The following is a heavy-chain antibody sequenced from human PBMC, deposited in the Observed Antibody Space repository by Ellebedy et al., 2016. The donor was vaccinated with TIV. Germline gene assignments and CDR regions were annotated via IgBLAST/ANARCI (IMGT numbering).Heavy chain of an antibody. J-gene: IGHJ6*02. CDR2: ISSAGSRT. CDR1: GFTFSSYA. Sequence: PGGSLRLSCAASGFTFSSYAMSWVRQAPGKGLEWVSTISSAGSRTYYADSVKGRFTISRDNSRSTLYLQMNSLRAEDSAVYYCAKDMVFGDGKWEIDVWGQGTTVTVSS. V-gene: IGHV3-23*01. D-gene: IGHD1-26*01. CDR3: AKDMVFGDGKWEIDV.